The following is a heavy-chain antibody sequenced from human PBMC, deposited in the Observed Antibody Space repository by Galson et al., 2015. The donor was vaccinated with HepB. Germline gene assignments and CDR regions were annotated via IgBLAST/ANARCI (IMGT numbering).Heavy chain of an antibody. Sequence: SLRLSCAASGFTFCAYWMSWVRQVPGKGLEWVADVNLDGSEMYYADSVKGRFTISRDNAERSVSLHMYSLRAEDTAVYYCAREVMIRTLAHKTPDYWGQEPWSPSPQ. D-gene: IGHD3-16*01. J-gene: IGHJ4*01. CDR2: VNLDGSEM. CDR3: AREVMIRTLAHKTPDY. V-gene: IGHV3-7*03. CDR1: GFTFCAYW.